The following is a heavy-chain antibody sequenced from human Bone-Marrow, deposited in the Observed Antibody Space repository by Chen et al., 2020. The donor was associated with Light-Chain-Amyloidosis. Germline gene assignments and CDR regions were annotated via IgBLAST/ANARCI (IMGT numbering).Heavy chain of an antibody. V-gene: IGHV3-23*04. CDR1: GIAFTSYA. D-gene: IGHD3-9*01. J-gene: IGHJ3*02. CDR3: AKDISYDDILPGYPADAFDI. CDR2: NSGSGDRR. Sequence: EVQLVESGGGLLQRGAALRPSCATSGIAFTSYAMSRVRQDPGKGLEWVSTNSGSGDRRCFGDSLEWRVTISGDNWKSALVRQMTSRRAEDTAVYYCAKDISYDDILPGYPADAFDIWGQGTMVTVSS.